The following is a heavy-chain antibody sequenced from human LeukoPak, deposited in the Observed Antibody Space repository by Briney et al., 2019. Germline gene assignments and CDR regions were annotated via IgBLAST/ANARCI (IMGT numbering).Heavy chain of an antibody. CDR1: GFPFSSYS. J-gene: IGHJ6*03. CDR3: ARDEIVATTKANYYYYMDV. Sequence: PGGSLRLSCAASGFPFSSYSVNWVRQAPGKGLEWISYISSSSTIISYADSVKGRFTISRDNAKNSLYLQMNSLRAEDTAVYYCARDEIVATTKANYYYYMDVWGKGTTVTISS. V-gene: IGHV3-48*01. D-gene: IGHD5-12*01. CDR2: ISSSSTII.